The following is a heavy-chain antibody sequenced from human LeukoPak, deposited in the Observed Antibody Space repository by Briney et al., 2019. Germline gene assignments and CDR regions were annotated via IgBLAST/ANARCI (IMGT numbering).Heavy chain of an antibody. CDR2: IDYSGST. D-gene: IGHD1-1*01. CDR1: GGSVSSGSYY. CDR3: VRRGTTGTDFDY. V-gene: IGHV4-39*01. J-gene: IGHJ4*02. Sequence: SETLSLTCTVSGGSVSSGSYYWGWIRQAPGKGLEWIGNIDYSGSTYNNLSLKSRVTISVDTSKNQVSLKLSSVTAADTAVYYCVRRGTTGTDFDYWGQGALVTVSS.